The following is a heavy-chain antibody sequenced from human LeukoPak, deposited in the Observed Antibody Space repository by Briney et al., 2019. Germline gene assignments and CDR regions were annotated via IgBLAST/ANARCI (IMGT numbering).Heavy chain of an antibody. V-gene: IGHV4-38-2*02. Sequence: SETLSLTCTVSGYSISSGYYWGWIRQPPGKGLEWIGSIYYSGSTYYNPSLKSRVTISVDTSKNQFSLKLSSVTAADTAVYYCARVPTMRVVVITNEYYFDYWGQGTLVTVSS. CDR3: ARVPTMRVVVITNEYYFDY. CDR2: IYYSGST. CDR1: GYSISSGYY. D-gene: IGHD3-22*01. J-gene: IGHJ4*02.